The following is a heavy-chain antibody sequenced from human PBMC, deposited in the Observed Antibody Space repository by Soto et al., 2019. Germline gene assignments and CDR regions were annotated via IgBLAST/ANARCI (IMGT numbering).Heavy chain of an antibody. CDR1: GYTFTIYA. CDR3: ARDTLYYDFWSGYYDAFDI. J-gene: IGHJ3*02. V-gene: IGHV1-3*01. CDR2: INAGNGNT. D-gene: IGHD3-3*01. Sequence: QVQLVQSGAEVKKPGASVKVSCKASGYTFTIYAMHWVRQAPGQRLEWMGWINAGNGNTKYSQKFQGRVTITRDTSASTAYMELSSLRSEDTAVYYCARDTLYYDFWSGYYDAFDIWGQGTMVTVSS.